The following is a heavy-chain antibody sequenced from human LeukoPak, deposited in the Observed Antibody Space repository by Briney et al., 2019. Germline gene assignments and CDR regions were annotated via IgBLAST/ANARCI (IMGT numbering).Heavy chain of an antibody. CDR2: IYYSGST. D-gene: IGHD6-13*01. J-gene: IGHJ5*02. V-gene: IGHV4-59*01. Sequence: SETLPLTCTVSGGSISNYYWSWIRQPPGKGLEWIGYIYYSGSTNDNPSLKSRVTISVDTSKNQFSLKLSSVTAADTAVYYCARAGRPHGSNWYDNWFDPWGQGTLVTVSS. CDR1: GGSISNYY. CDR3: ARAGRPHGSNWYDNWFDP.